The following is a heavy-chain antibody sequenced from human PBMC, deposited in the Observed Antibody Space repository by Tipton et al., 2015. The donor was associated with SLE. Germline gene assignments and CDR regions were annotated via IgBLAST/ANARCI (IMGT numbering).Heavy chain of an antibody. V-gene: IGHV4-34*01. J-gene: IGHJ5*02. CDR1: GGSFSGYY. CDR2: INHSGST. Sequence: TLSLTCAVYGGSFSGYYWSWIRQPPGKGLEWFGEINHSGSTNYNPSLKSRVTISVDTSKNQFSLKLSSVAAADTAVYYCARRRTYYDFWSGYPGARFDPWGQGTLVTVSS. CDR3: ARRRTYYDFWSGYPGARFDP. D-gene: IGHD3-3*01.